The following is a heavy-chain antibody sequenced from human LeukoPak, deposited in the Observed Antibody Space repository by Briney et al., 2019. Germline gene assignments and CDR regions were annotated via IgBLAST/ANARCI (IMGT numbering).Heavy chain of an antibody. V-gene: IGHV3-33*06. J-gene: IGHJ4*02. CDR1: GSTFSSYG. CDR3: AKDTTARTFDY. D-gene: IGHD2-21*02. CDR2: IWYDGSNK. Sequence: GGSLRLSCAASGSTFSSYGMHWVRQAPGKGLEWVAVIWYDGSNKYYADSVKGRFTISRDNSKNTLYLQMNSLRAEDTAVYYCAKDTTARTFDYWGQGTLVTVSS.